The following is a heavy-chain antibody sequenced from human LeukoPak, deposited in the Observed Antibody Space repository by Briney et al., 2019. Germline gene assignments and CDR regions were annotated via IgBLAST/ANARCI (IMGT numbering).Heavy chain of an antibody. V-gene: IGHV6-1*01. CDR3: ARVSFRDLEGWPTHLIAAAGSRTPVPSGQESFDY. CDR1: GDSVSTNTAA. D-gene: IGHD6-13*01. CDR2: TYYRSKWYH. Sequence: SQTLSLTCAISGDSVSTNTAAWNWIRQSPSRGLEWLGRTYYRSKWYHDYAISVKSRITINPDTSKNQFSLQLNSVTPEDTAVYYCARVSFRDLEGWPTHLIAAAGSRTPVPSGQESFDYWGQGTLVTVSS. J-gene: IGHJ4*02.